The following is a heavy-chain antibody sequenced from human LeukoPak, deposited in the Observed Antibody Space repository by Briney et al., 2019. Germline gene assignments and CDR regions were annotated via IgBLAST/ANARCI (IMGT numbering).Heavy chain of an antibody. V-gene: IGHV3-23*01. CDR1: GFTFSSYG. CDR2: ISGSGGST. D-gene: IGHD5-24*01. Sequence: GGSLRLSCAASGFTFSSYGMSWVRQAPGRGLEWVSAISGSGGSTYYADSVKGRFTISRDNSKNTLYLQMNSLRAEDAAVYYCAKELRRDGYNHYLLLYWGQGTLVTVSS. J-gene: IGHJ4*02. CDR3: AKELRRDGYNHYLLLY.